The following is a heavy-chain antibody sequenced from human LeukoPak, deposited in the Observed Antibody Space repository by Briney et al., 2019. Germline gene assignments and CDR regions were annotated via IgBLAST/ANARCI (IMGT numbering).Heavy chain of an antibody. Sequence: PGGSLRLSCTASEFTFSSYSVNWVRQAPGKGLEWISYISGSSNTIYYADSVKGRFTISRDNAKNSLYLQMNSLRAEDTAVYYCATSPDYYESSGYYYEPVGYWGQGTLITVSS. CDR1: EFTFSSYS. CDR3: ATSPDYYESSGYYYEPVGY. V-gene: IGHV3-48*04. D-gene: IGHD3-22*01. J-gene: IGHJ4*02. CDR2: ISGSSNTI.